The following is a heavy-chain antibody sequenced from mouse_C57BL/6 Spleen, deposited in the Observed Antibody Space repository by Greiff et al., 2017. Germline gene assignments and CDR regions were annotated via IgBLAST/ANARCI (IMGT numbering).Heavy chain of an antibody. Sequence: QVQLQQPGAELVMPGASVKLSCKASGYTFTSYWMHWVKQRPGQGLEWIGEIYPSDSYTNYNQKFKGKSTLTVDKSSSTAYMQLSSLTSEDSAVYDCARRGLRIAMDYWGQGTSVTVSS. CDR3: ARRGLRIAMDY. J-gene: IGHJ4*01. CDR1: GYTFTSYW. CDR2: IYPSDSYT. D-gene: IGHD2-4*01. V-gene: IGHV1-69*01.